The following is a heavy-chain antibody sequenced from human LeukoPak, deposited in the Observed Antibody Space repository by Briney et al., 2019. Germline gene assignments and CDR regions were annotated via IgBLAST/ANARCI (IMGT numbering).Heavy chain of an antibody. CDR3: ATRYASGPIADY. CDR2: ITWNGGTI. CDR1: GFSFDDFA. V-gene: IGHV3-9*01. D-gene: IGHD3-10*01. J-gene: IGHJ4*02. Sequence: GGSLKLSCAASGFSFDDFAMHWVRQAPGKGLEWVSGITWNGGTIDYADSVKGRFTISRDNAKNSLYLQMNSLRAEDTALYYCATRYASGPIADYWGQGTLVTVSS.